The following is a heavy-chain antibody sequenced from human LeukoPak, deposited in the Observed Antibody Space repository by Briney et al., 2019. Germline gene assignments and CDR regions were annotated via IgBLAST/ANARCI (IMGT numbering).Heavy chain of an antibody. Sequence: PGGSLRLSCEASGFTSDAYAMHWVRQAPGKGLEWVSLINKDGSATYYADSVKGRFTISRDNSKNTLYLQMNSLRSEDTALYYCATWAFYHSLDVWGQRTTVTVSS. D-gene: IGHD1-26*01. CDR1: GFTSDAYA. CDR3: ATWAFYHSLDV. J-gene: IGHJ6*02. V-gene: IGHV3-43*02. CDR2: INKDGSAT.